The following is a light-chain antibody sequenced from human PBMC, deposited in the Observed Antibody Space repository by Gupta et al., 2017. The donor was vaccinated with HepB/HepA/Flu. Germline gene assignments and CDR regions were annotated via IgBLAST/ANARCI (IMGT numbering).Light chain of an antibody. CDR1: QTLLNGSTNKND. V-gene: IGKV4-1*01. Sequence: DIVMTQSPDSLAVSLGERATINCRSSQTLLNGSTNKNDLAWYQQKGGQPPKLLIYWASTRESGVPDRFSGSGSGTDFTLTISSLQAEDVAIYYCQQEDNCPITFGQGTQLEIK. CDR2: WAS. CDR3: QQEDNCPIT. J-gene: IGKJ5*01.